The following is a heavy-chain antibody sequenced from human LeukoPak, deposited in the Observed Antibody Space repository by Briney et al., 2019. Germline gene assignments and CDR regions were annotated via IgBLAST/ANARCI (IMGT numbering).Heavy chain of an antibody. CDR2: IRYDGSNK. V-gene: IGHV3-30*02. CDR3: AKGGYYDSSGYIRLDY. D-gene: IGHD3-22*01. Sequence: GGSLRLSCAASGFTFSSYGMHWVRQAPGKGLEWVAFIRYDGSNKYYADSVKGRFTISRDNSKNTLYLQMNSLRAEDTAVYYCAKGGYYDSSGYIRLDYWGQGTLVTVSS. J-gene: IGHJ4*02. CDR1: GFTFSSYG.